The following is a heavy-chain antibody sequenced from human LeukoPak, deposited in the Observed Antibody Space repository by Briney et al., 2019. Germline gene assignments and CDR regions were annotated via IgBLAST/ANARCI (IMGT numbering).Heavy chain of an antibody. CDR3: AREVGSGNSDRYFDY. D-gene: IGHD3-10*01. Sequence: EGSLRLSCIASGFTFSNYWMHWVRQAPGKGLVWVSRINSDGSSTSYADSVKGRFTISRDNAKNTLYLQMNSLRAEDTAVYYCAREVGSGNSDRYFDYWGQGTLVTVSS. CDR1: GFTFSNYW. CDR2: INSDGSST. J-gene: IGHJ4*02. V-gene: IGHV3-74*01.